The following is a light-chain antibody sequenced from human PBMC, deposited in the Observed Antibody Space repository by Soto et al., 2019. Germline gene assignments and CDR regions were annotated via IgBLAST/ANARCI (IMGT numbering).Light chain of an antibody. CDR3: SSYTSSSTLVV. CDR2: DVN. V-gene: IGLV2-14*01. Sequence: QSALTQPASVSGSPGQSIAISCTGSSSDVGGYNHVSWYQQDPGKAPKLMVYDVNNRPSGVSSRFSGSKSGNTASLTISGLQPEDEADYYCSSYTSSSTLVVFGGGTKVTVL. CDR1: SSDVGGYNH. J-gene: IGLJ2*01.